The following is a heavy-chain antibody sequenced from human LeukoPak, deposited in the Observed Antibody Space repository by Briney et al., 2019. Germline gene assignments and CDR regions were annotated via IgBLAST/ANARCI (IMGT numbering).Heavy chain of an antibody. D-gene: IGHD2-21*01. J-gene: IGHJ4*02. CDR1: GGSISSYY. V-gene: IGHV4-39*07. CDR2: IFYSGST. CDR3: ARDAPTSSHGDYSD. Sequence: SETLSLTCTVSGGSISSYYWGWVRQPPGKALEWIGNIFYSGSTYYSPSLKSRVTISLDTSRNQFSLKLNSVTAADTAVYYCARDAPTSSHGDYSDWGRGALVTVSS.